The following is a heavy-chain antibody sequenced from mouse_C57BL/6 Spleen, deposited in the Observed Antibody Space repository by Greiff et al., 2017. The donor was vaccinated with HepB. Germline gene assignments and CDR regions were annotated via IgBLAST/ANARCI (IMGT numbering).Heavy chain of an antibody. D-gene: IGHD6-1*01. CDR1: GYTFTSYW. Sequence: QVQLQQPGAELVRPGSSVKLSCKASGYTFTSYWMDWVKQRPGQGLEWIGNIYPSDSETHYNQKFKDKATLTVDKSSSTAYMQLSSLTSEDSAVYYCARASDWAWYFDVWGTGTTVTVSS. CDR3: ARASDWAWYFDV. V-gene: IGHV1-61*01. CDR2: IYPSDSET. J-gene: IGHJ1*03.